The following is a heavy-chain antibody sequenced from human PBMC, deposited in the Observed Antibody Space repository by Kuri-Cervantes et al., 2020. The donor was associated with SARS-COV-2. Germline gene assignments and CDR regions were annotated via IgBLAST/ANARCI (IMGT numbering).Heavy chain of an antibody. CDR2: IYYSGST. J-gene: IGHJ6*02. V-gene: IGHV4-59*04. CDR3: ARLPWGSSWYYGMDV. D-gene: IGHD6-6*01. Sequence: SETLSLTCTVSGGSISSYYWSWIRQPPGKGLEWIGYIYYSGSTYYNPSLKSRVTISVDTSKNQFSLKLSSVTAADTAVYYCARLPWGSSWYYGMDVWGQGTTVTVSS. CDR1: GGSISSYY.